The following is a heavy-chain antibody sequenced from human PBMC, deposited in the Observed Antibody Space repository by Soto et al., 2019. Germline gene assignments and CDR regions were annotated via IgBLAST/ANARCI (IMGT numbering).Heavy chain of an antibody. CDR1: GFTVSSNY. J-gene: IGHJ3*02. CDR2: IYSGGST. D-gene: IGHD3-9*01. CDR3: ARYAGDILTGPDAFDI. V-gene: IGHV3-66*01. Sequence: EVQLVESGGGLVQPGGSLSLSCAASGFTVSSNYMSWVRQAPGKGLEWVSVIYSGGSTYYADSVKGRFTISRDNSKNTLYLQMNSLRAEDTAVYYCARYAGDILTGPDAFDIWGQGTMVTVSS.